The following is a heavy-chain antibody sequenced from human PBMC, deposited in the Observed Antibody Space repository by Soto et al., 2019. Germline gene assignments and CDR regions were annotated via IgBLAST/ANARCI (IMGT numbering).Heavy chain of an antibody. Sequence: QVQLLESGPGLVKPSETLYLTCTVSGGSISSYYWSWIRQPPGKGLEWIGYIYYRGSTNYNPSLKSRVTISVDTSKNQFSLKLSSVTAADTAMYYCARFNWYFDLWGRGTLVTVSS. CDR1: GGSISSYY. V-gene: IGHV4-59*01. J-gene: IGHJ2*01. CDR2: IYYRGST. CDR3: ARFNWYFDL.